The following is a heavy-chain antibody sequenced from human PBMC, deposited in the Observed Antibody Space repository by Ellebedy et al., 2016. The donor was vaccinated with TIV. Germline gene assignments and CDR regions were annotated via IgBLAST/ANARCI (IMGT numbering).Heavy chain of an antibody. CDR3: ARGDCSSTSCYPDF. CDR1: GFTFSNYA. CDR2: ISDDGSNK. Sequence: PGGSLRLSCAASGFTFSNYAMHWVRQAPGKGLEWVAVISDDGSNKYHADSVKGRFTISRDNSKNTLYLQMNSLRAEDTAVYYCARGDCSSTSCYPDFWGQGTLVTVSS. D-gene: IGHD2-2*01. V-gene: IGHV3-30-3*01. J-gene: IGHJ4*02.